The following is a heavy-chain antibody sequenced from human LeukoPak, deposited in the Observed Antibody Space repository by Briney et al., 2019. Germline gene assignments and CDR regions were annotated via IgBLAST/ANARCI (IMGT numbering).Heavy chain of an antibody. D-gene: IGHD3-10*01. CDR3: ARDYYGSGSYYNLLGAFDI. J-gene: IGHJ3*02. V-gene: IGHV3-33*01. Sequence: HSGGSLRLSCAASGFTFSSYGMHWVRQAPGKGLEWVAVIWYDGSNKYYADSVKSRFTISRDNSKNTLYLQMNSLRAEDTAVYYCARDYYGSGSYYNLLGAFDIWGQGTMVTVSS. CDR2: IWYDGSNK. CDR1: GFTFSSYG.